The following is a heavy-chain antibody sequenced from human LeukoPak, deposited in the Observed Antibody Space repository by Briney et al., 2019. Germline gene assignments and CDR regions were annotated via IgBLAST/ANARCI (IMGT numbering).Heavy chain of an antibody. D-gene: IGHD3-16*01. CDR3: AREIGGYYYMDV. V-gene: IGHV1-69*13. CDR2: IIPIFGTA. CDR1: GGTFSSYA. Sequence: SMKVSCKASGGTFSSYAISWVRQAPGQGLEWMGGIIPIFGTANYAQKFQGRVTITADESTSTASMELSSLRSEDTAVYYCAREIGGYYYMDVWGKGTTVTVSS. J-gene: IGHJ6*03.